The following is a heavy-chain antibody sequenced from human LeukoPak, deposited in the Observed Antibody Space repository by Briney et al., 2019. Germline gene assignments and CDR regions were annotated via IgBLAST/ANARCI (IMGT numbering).Heavy chain of an antibody. CDR3: ARDRSQRAYSYGPDGE. D-gene: IGHD5-18*01. J-gene: IGHJ4*02. CDR2: ISYDGSNK. V-gene: IGHV3-30*01. Sequence: PGRSLRLSCAASGFTFSSYAMHWVRQAPGKGLKWAAVISYDGSNKFYADSVKGRFTISRDNSKNTLFLQMNSLRAEDTAVYYCARDRSQRAYSYGPDGEWGQGTLVTVSS. CDR1: GFTFSSYA.